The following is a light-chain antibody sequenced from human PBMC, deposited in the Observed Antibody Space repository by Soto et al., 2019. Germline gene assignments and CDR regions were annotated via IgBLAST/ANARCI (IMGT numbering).Light chain of an antibody. Sequence: QSALTQPASVSGSPGQSITISCTGTSSDIGDYDYVSWYQQHPGKAPKLLISEVSNRPSGVSNRFSGSKSGNTASLTISGLQAEDEADHYCNSYASGNARVFGTGTKVTVL. CDR2: EVS. J-gene: IGLJ1*01. V-gene: IGLV2-14*01. CDR3: NSYASGNARV. CDR1: SSDIGDYDY.